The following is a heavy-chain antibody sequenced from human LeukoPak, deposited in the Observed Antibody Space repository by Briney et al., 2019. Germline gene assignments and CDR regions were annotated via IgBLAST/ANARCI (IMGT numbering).Heavy chain of an antibody. J-gene: IGHJ4*02. CDR2: INRGGLT. D-gene: IGHD5/OR15-5a*01. Sequence: PGGSLRLSCAATGFTFSNYDMAWVRQAPGKGLERVSAINRGGLTNYAEPVRGRFTISRDISKGTLYLQMHSLRAEDTALYYCARKPAGVSAPYDHWGQGTLVSVSS. CDR3: ARKPAGVSAPYDH. CDR1: GFTFSNYD. V-gene: IGHV3-23*01.